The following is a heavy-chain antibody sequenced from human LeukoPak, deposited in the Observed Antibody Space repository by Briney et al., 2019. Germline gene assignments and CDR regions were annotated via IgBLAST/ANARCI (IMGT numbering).Heavy chain of an antibody. D-gene: IGHD1-26*01. CDR2: IGVGGGYI. Sequence: GGSPRLSCTTSGFTFSSYAMSWVRQAPGKGLEWVSAIGVGGGYIYYADSVKGRFTISRDNSKNALYLQMNSLRADDTAVYYCACHSGSYSNWFDPWGQGTLVTVSS. V-gene: IGHV3-23*01. CDR1: GFTFSSYA. CDR3: ACHSGSYSNWFDP. J-gene: IGHJ5*02.